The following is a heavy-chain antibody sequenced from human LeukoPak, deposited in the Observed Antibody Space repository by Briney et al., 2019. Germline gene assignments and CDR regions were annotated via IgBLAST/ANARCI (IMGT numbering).Heavy chain of an antibody. CDR2: IYYSGST. CDR1: GYSISSGYY. V-gene: IGHV4-38-2*02. Sequence: SETLSLTCTVSGYSISSGYYWGWIRQPPGKGLEWIGSIYYSGSTYYNPSLKSRVTISVDTSKNQFSLKLSSVTAADTAVYYCARPIPAAMSFYLFERRGAFDIWGQGTMVTVSS. D-gene: IGHD2-2*01. CDR3: ARPIPAAMSFYLFERRGAFDI. J-gene: IGHJ3*02.